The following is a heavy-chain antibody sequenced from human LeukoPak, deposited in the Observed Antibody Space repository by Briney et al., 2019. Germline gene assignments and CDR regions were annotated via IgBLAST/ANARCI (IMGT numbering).Heavy chain of an antibody. CDR1: GYTLTELS. CDR3: ATWGYDILTGIIWFDP. CDR2: FDPEDGET. V-gene: IGHV1-24*01. Sequence: ASVKVSCKVSGYTLTELSMHWVRQAPGKGLEWMGGFDPEDGETIYAQKFQGRVTMTEDTPTDTAYMELSSLRSEDTAVYYCATWGYDILTGIIWFDPWGQGTLVTVSS. J-gene: IGHJ5*02. D-gene: IGHD3-9*01.